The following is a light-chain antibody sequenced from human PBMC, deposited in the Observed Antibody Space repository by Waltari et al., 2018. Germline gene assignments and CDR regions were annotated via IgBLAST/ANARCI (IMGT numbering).Light chain of an antibody. V-gene: IGLV2-23*02. Sequence: QSALTQPVSVSGSPGQSVPISCPATSNNVGYYNLVSWFQHPPAQPPKLLIFYVSKRPSGVSNRFSGSKSGNTASLTISGLQTEDEADYYCCSYSTGGSWMFGGGTKLTVL. CDR1: SNNVGYYNL. J-gene: IGLJ3*02. CDR3: CSYSTGGSWM. CDR2: YVS.